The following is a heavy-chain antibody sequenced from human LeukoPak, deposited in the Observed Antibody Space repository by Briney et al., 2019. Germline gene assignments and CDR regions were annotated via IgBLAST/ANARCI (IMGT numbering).Heavy chain of an antibody. D-gene: IGHD3-3*01. CDR1: GYTFTSYY. CDR2: INPSGGST. V-gene: IGHV1-46*01. CDR3: ARDFGHRYFDY. J-gene: IGHJ4*02. Sequence: ASVKVSCKASGYTFTSYYIHWVRQAPGQGLEWMGLINPSGGSTNYAQKFQGRVAMTRDTSTSTVYMELSSLRSEDTAVYYCARDFGHRYFDYWGQGTLVTVSS.